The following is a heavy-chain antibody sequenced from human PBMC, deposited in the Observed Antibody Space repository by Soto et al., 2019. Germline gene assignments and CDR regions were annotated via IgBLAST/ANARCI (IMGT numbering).Heavy chain of an antibody. V-gene: IGHV4-31*03. CDR1: GGTVNSGGYY. D-gene: IGHD2-21*02. Sequence: PSDSMSLTCTVSGGTVNSGGYYWSWIRQHPGKGLEWIGYIYYSGSTYYNPSLKSRVTISVDTSKNQFSLKLSSVTAADTAVYYCARDPLVVTAIGSWGQGTLVTVYS. J-gene: IGHJ5*02. CDR3: ARDPLVVTAIGS. CDR2: IYYSGST.